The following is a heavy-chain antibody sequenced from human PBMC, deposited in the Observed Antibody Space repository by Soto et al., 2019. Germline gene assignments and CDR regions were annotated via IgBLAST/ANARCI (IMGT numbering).Heavy chain of an antibody. CDR1: GFTFSSYP. Sequence: GGSLRLSCSASGFTFSSYPMHWVRQAPGKGLEWVAVISYDGSNKYYADSVKGRFTISGDNSKNTLYLQMNSLRAEDTAVYYCAKWDQLLAFDIWGQGTMVT. D-gene: IGHD2-2*01. V-gene: IGHV3-30*18. CDR3: AKWDQLLAFDI. J-gene: IGHJ3*02. CDR2: ISYDGSNK.